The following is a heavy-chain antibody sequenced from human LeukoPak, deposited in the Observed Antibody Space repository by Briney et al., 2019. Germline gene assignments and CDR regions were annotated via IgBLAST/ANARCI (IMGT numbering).Heavy chain of an antibody. J-gene: IGHJ4*02. V-gene: IGHV3-23*01. CDR3: ARMWGYSGNSYPNFDF. D-gene: IGHD1-26*01. CDR2: ITCCGGTT. Sequence: TGGSLGLSCAASGFTFSSCAMSWVRQAPGKGLEWVSTITCCGGTTYYADSVKGRFTISRDTSKNTLFLQMNSLRAEDTAVYYCARMWGYSGNSYPNFDFWGKGTLVTVSS. CDR1: GFTFSSCA.